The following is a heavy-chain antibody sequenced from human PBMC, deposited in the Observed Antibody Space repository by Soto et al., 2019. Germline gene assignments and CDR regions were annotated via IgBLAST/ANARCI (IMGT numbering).Heavy chain of an antibody. V-gene: IGHV3-9*01. D-gene: IGHD3-10*01. CDR2: ITWNSDRI. CDR1: GFTFDDYA. Sequence: EVQLVESGGGLAQPGRSLRLSCAASGFTFDDYAMHWVRQAPGKGLEWVSGITWNSDRITYADPVKGRFTISRDNAKNSLNLHLNSLRTEDTALYYYVADYYGSGRGAFDFWGQGTMVTVSS. CDR3: VADYYGSGRGAFDF. J-gene: IGHJ3*01.